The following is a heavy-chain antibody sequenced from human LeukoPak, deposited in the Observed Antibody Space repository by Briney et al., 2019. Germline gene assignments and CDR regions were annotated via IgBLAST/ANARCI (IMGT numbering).Heavy chain of an antibody. J-gene: IGHJ4*02. D-gene: IGHD3-10*01. CDR2: INHSGST. Sequence: SETLSLTCAVYGGSFSGYYWSWIRQPPGKGLEWIGEINHSGSTNYNPSLKSRVTISVDTSKNQFSLKLSSVTAADTAVYYCARDRGGSRPIDYWGQGTLVTVSS. CDR1: GGSFSGYY. V-gene: IGHV4-34*01. CDR3: ARDRGGSRPIDY.